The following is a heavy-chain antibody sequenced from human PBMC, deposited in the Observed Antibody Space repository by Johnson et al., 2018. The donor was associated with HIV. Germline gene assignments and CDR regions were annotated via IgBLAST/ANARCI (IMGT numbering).Heavy chain of an antibody. D-gene: IGHD6-13*01. J-gene: IGHJ3*02. CDR1: GFTFDDYG. V-gene: IGHV3-20*04. Sequence: EVLLLESGGGVVRPGGSLRLSCAASGFTFDDYGMSWVRQAPGKGLEWVSGINWNGGSTGHADSVKGRFTISRDNAKNSLYLQMNSLRAEDTAVYYCARESVALVAFDIWGQGTMVTVSS. CDR3: ARESVALVAFDI. CDR2: INWNGGST.